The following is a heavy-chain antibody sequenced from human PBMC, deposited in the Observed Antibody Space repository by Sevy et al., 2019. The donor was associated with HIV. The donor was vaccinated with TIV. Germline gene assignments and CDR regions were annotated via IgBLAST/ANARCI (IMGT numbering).Heavy chain of an antibody. D-gene: IGHD2-2*01. CDR2: ISSSGSTI. CDR1: GFTFSSYE. CDR3: ARGSCSSTSCYVVDY. V-gene: IGHV3-48*03. J-gene: IGHJ4*02. Sequence: GGSLRLSCAASGFTFSSYEMNWVRQAPGKGLEWVSYISSSGSTIYYADSVKGRFTISRDNAKNSLYLKMNSLRAEDTAVYYCARGSCSSTSCYVVDYWGQGTLVTVSS.